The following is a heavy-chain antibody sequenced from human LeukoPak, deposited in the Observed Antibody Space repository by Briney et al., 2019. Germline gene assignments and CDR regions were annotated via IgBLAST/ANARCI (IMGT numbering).Heavy chain of an antibody. CDR1: GGSISSYY. J-gene: IGHJ3*02. V-gene: IGHV4-59*08. CDR2: IYYSGST. CDR3: ARLASYDFWSGSEAFDI. Sequence: PSETLSLTCTVSGGSISSYYWSRIRQPPGKGLEWIGYIYYSGSTNYNPSLKSRVTISVDTSKNQFSLKLSSVTAADTAVYYCARLASYDFWSGSEAFDIWGQGTMVTVSS. D-gene: IGHD3-3*01.